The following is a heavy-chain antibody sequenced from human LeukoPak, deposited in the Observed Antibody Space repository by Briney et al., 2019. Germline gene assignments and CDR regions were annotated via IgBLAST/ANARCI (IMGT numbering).Heavy chain of an antibody. CDR3: AKVGSIAARPLVDY. D-gene: IGHD6-6*01. CDR2: ISSSSSTI. V-gene: IGHV3-48*04. Sequence: PGGSLRLSCAASGFTFSSYSMNWVRQAPGKGLEWVSYISSSSSTIYYADSVKGRFTISRDNAKNSLYLQMNSLRAEDTAVYYCAKVGSIAARPLVDYWGQGTLVTVSS. J-gene: IGHJ4*02. CDR1: GFTFSSYS.